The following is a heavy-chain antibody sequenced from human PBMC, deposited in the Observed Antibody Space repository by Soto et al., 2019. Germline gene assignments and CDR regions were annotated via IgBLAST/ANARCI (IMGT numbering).Heavy chain of an antibody. CDR3: ARQIYDSDTGPNFQYYFDS. Sequence: GESLKISCKVSVCSFAGYWITWVRQKPGKGLEWMGRIDPSDSQTYYSPSFRGHVTISVTKSITTVFLQWSSLRASDTAMYYCARQIYDSDTGPNFQYYFDSWGQGTPVTVSS. J-gene: IGHJ4*02. V-gene: IGHV5-10-1*01. D-gene: IGHD3-22*01. CDR1: VCSFAGYW. CDR2: IDPSDSQT.